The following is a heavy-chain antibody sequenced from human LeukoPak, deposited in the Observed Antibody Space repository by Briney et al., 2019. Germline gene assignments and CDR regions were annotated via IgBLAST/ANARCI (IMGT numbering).Heavy chain of an antibody. Sequence: SETLSLTCTVSGGSLSSYYWSWIRQPAGKGLGWIARIYTSGGTNYNPSLKSRVTMSVDTSKNQFSLKLSSVTAADTAVYYCARAGWWYYDTTFYYGMDVWGQGTTVTVSS. CDR3: ARAGWWYYDTTFYYGMDV. J-gene: IGHJ6*02. CDR2: IYTSGGT. CDR1: GGSLSSYY. D-gene: IGHD2-15*01. V-gene: IGHV4-4*07.